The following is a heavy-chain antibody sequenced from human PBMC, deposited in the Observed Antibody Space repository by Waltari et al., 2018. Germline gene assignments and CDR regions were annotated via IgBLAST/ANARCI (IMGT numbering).Heavy chain of an antibody. CDR2: ITSSSVYI. Sequence: EVQLAESGGGLVKPGGSLRLSCEASGFTLSKYTMNWVRQAPGKGLEWVASITSSSVYIYYADSVKGRFTISRDNAKNSVYLQMNSLRAEDSAVYYCAKDDAYYDMNVWGTGTTVTVSS. V-gene: IGHV3-21*06. J-gene: IGHJ6*03. CDR3: AKDDAYYDMNV. CDR1: GFTLSKYT.